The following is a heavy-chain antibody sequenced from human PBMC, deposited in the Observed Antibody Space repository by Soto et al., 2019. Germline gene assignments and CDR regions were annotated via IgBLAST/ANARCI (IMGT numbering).Heavy chain of an antibody. Sequence: GGSLRLSCAASGFTFSSYGMHWVRQAPGKGLEWVAVIWYDGSNKNYGDSVKGRFTISRDNSKNTLYLQMNGLRAEDTAVDYCARAFLEQQLVFPNYYYYYGMDVWGQGTTVTVSS. CDR1: GFTFSSYG. V-gene: IGHV3-33*01. D-gene: IGHD6-13*01. CDR3: ARAFLEQQLVFPNYYYYYGMDV. J-gene: IGHJ6*02. CDR2: IWYDGSNK.